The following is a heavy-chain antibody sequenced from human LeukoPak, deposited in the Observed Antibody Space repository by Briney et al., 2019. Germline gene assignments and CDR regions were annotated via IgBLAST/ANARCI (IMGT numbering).Heavy chain of an antibody. Sequence: SVKVSCKASGGTFSSYAVSWVRQAPGQGLEWMGGIIHIFGTANYAQKFQGRVTITTDESTSTVYMELSSLRSEDTAVYYCAINYYDSSGYSVGFDYWGQGTLVTVSS. J-gene: IGHJ4*02. CDR1: GGTFSSYA. CDR2: IIHIFGTA. CDR3: AINYYDSSGYSVGFDY. D-gene: IGHD3-22*01. V-gene: IGHV1-69*05.